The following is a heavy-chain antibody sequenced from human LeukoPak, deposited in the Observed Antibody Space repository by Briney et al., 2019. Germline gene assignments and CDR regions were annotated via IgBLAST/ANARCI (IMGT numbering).Heavy chain of an antibody. V-gene: IGHV1-2*02. CDR1: GYTFGDYY. Sequence: GASVKVSCKASGYTFGDYYMHWVRQAPGQGLEWMGWIDPKSGGPNYAQKFQGRVTLTSDTSISTSYMELSRLTSDDTAVYYCARGGFHHGFDLWGQGTVVTVSS. CDR2: IDPKSGGP. J-gene: IGHJ3*01. CDR3: ARGGFHHGFDL.